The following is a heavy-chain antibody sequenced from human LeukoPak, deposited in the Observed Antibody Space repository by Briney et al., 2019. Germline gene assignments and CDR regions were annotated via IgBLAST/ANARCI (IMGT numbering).Heavy chain of an antibody. D-gene: IGHD3-3*02. V-gene: IGHV3-15*01. CDR3: TTLHFWSGYYTFYNWFDP. Sequence: PGGSLRLSCAASGFTFSNAWMSWVRQAPGKGLEWVGCIKSKTAGGTTDCAAPVKGRFTISRDDSKNTLYLQMNSLKTEDTAVYYCTTLHFWSGYYTFYNWFDPWGQGTLVTVSS. CDR2: IKSKTAGGTT. CDR1: GFTFSNAW. J-gene: IGHJ5*02.